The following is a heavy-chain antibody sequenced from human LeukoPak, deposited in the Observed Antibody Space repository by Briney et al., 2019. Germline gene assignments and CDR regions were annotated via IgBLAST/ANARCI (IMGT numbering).Heavy chain of an antibody. J-gene: IGHJ4*02. CDR2: IYYSGIS. CDR1: GGSISSYY. D-gene: IGHD6-19*01. CDR3: AGRGSVAGLDY. Sequence: PSETLSLTCTVSGGSISSYYWSWIRQPPGKGLEWIGYIYYSGISNYTPSLKGRVTISVDTSKNQFSLKLSSVTAADTAVYYCAGRGSVAGLDYWGQGTLVTVSS. V-gene: IGHV4-59*01.